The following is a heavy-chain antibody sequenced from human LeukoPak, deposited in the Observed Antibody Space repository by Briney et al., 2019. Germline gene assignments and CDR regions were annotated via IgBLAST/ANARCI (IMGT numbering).Heavy chain of an antibody. V-gene: IGHV3-23*01. CDR1: GFTFSDYY. D-gene: IGHD3-22*01. CDR3: AKTAYDSSGYYHYFDY. Sequence: GGSLRLSCAASGFTFSDYYMSWIRQAPGKGLEWVSAISGSGGSTYYADSVKGRFTISRDNSKNTLYLQMNSLRAEDTAVYYCAKTAYDSSGYYHYFDYWGQGTLVTVSS. J-gene: IGHJ4*02. CDR2: ISGSGGST.